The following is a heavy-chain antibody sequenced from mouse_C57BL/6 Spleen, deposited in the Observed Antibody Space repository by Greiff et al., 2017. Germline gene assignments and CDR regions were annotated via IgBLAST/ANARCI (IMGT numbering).Heavy chain of an antibody. CDR2: ISGGGGNT. D-gene: IGHD2-5*01. CDR1: GFTFSSYT. J-gene: IGHJ3*01. CDR3: ARQGYYSNGAWFAY. V-gene: IGHV5-9*01. Sequence: EVQRVESGGGLVKPGGSLKLSCAASGFTFSSYTMSWVRQTPEKRLEWVATISGGGGNTYYPDSVKGRFTISRDNAKNTLYLQMSSLRSEDTALYYCARQGYYSNGAWFAYWGQGTLVTVSA.